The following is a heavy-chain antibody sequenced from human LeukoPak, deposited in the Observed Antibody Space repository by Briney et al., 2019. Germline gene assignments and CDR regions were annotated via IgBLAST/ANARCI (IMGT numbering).Heavy chain of an antibody. V-gene: IGHV4-34*01. CDR3: ASRPRSAAAGRFALKYGMDV. CDR2: INHSGST. CDR1: GGSFSGYY. Sequence: PSETLSLTCAVYGGSFSGYYWSWIRQPPGKGLEWIGEINHSGSTNYNPSLKSRVTISLDTSKNQFSLKLSSVTAADTAVYYCASRPRSAAAGRFALKYGMDVWGQGTTVTVSS. D-gene: IGHD6-13*01. J-gene: IGHJ6*02.